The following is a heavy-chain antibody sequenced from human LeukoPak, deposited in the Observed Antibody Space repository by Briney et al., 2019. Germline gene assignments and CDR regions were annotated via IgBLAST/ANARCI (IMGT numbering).Heavy chain of an antibody. Sequence: SQTLSLTCTVSGGSISRGGYHWSWIRQPAGKGLEWIGRIYTSGSTNYNPSLKSRVTMSVDTSKNQFSLKLSSVTAADTAVYYCAILNYGDYVDYWGQGTLVTVSS. D-gene: IGHD4-17*01. CDR3: AILNYGDYVDY. CDR2: IYTSGST. CDR1: GGSISRGGYH. V-gene: IGHV4-61*02. J-gene: IGHJ4*02.